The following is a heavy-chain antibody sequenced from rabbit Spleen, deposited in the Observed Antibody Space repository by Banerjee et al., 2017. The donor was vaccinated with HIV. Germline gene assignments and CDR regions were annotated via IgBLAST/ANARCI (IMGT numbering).Heavy chain of an antibody. J-gene: IGHJ4*01. CDR2: IYGGSSGTT. CDR3: ARGAATRYSEFTL. D-gene: IGHD1-1*01. Sequence: QEQLEESGGGLVQPEGSLTLTCTASGFPISSSYYMCWVRQAPGKGLEWIACIYGGSSGTTYYASWAKGRFTISKTSSTTVTLQMTSLTAADMATYFCARGAATRYSEFTLWGPGTLVTVS. V-gene: IGHV1S45*01. CDR1: GFPISSSYY.